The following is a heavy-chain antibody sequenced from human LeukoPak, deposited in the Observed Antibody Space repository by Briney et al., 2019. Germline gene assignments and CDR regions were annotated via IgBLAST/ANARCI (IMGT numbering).Heavy chain of an antibody. Sequence: PGGSLRLSCAASGFTFNRYWMHWVRQAPGKGLVWVSRINSDGNSTSYADSAKGRFTISRDNAKNTLYLQMNSLRAEDTAVYYCARAYYDSSGRYFDYWGQGTLVTVSS. CDR3: ARAYYDSSGRYFDY. CDR1: GFTFNRYW. V-gene: IGHV3-74*01. D-gene: IGHD3-22*01. CDR2: INSDGNST. J-gene: IGHJ4*02.